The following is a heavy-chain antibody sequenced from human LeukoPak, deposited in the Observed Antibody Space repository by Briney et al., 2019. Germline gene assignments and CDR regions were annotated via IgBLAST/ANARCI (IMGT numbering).Heavy chain of an antibody. CDR3: AKDRATVFYFDY. D-gene: IGHD4-17*01. CDR2: ISYDGSNK. Sequence: GGSLRLSCAASGFTFSSYGMHWVRQAPGKGLEWVAVISYDGSNKYYADSVKGRFTISRDNSKNTLYLQMNSLRAEDTAVYYCAKDRATVFYFDYWGQGTLVTVSS. J-gene: IGHJ4*02. V-gene: IGHV3-30*18. CDR1: GFTFSSYG.